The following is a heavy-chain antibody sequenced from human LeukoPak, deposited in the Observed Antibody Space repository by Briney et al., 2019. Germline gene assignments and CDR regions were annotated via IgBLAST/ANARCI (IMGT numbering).Heavy chain of an antibody. CDR3: QVYYYDSSGYPDAFDI. Sequence: SETLSLTCAVYGGSFIGYYWSWIRQPPGKGLEWIGEINHSGSTNYNPSLKSRVTISVDTSKNQFSLKLSSVTAADTAVYYCQVYYYDSSGYPDAFDIWGQATMVTVSS. D-gene: IGHD3-22*01. V-gene: IGHV4-34*01. CDR1: GGSFIGYY. CDR2: INHSGST. J-gene: IGHJ3*02.